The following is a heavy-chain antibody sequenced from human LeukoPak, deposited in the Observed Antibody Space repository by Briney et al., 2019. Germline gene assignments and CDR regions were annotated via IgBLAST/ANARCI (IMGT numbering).Heavy chain of an antibody. CDR1: GVSISSSSGNC. CDR2: IYHSGST. CDR3: ARNGGNSDFDY. D-gene: IGHD4-23*01. V-gene: IGHV4-4*02. Sequence: SETLSLTCAVSGVSISSSSGNCWTWVRQSPGKGLEWIGEIYHSGSTNYNPSLKSRVTMLLDKSKNQFSLKLSSVTAADTAVYYCARNGGNSDFDYWGQGTLVTVSS. J-gene: IGHJ4*02.